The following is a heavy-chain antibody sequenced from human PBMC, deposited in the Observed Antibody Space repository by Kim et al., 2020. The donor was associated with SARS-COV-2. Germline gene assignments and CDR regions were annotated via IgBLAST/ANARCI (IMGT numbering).Heavy chain of an antibody. Sequence: GGSLRLSCAASGFTFSSYAMSWVRQAPGMGLEWVSAISGSGGSTYYADSVKGRFTISIDNSKNTLYLQMNILRAEDTDVYYCAKDPSRYYYDSSGYPGYWGQGTLVTVSS. CDR2: ISGSGGST. J-gene: IGHJ4*02. V-gene: IGHV3-23*01. CDR1: GFTFSSYA. D-gene: IGHD3-22*01. CDR3: AKDPSRYYYDSSGYPGY.